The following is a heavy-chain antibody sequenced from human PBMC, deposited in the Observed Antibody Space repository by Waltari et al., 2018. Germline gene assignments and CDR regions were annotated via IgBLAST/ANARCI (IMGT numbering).Heavy chain of an antibody. V-gene: IGHV3-48*04. CDR3: AGRSTSAFDI. D-gene: IGHD2-2*01. CDR2: ISSSSSTI. Sequence: EVQLVESGGGLVQPGGSLRLSCAASGFTFSSYSMNGVRQAPGKGLEWVSYISSSSSTIYYADSVKGRFTISRDNAKNSLYLQMNSLRAEDTAVYYCAGRSTSAFDIWGQGTMVTVSS. J-gene: IGHJ3*02. CDR1: GFTFSSYS.